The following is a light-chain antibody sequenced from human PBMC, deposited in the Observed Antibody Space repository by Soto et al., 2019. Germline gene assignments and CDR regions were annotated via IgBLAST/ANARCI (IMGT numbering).Light chain of an antibody. CDR1: QSVSSY. V-gene: IGKV3-11*01. CDR2: DAS. Sequence: EIVLTQSPATLSLSPGERATLSCRASQSVSSYLAWYQHKPGQAPRLLIYDASNRATGIPARFSGSGSGTDFTLTISSLKPEDFAVYYCQLRVNWPPLYTFGQGTKLEIK. J-gene: IGKJ2*01. CDR3: QLRVNWPPLYT.